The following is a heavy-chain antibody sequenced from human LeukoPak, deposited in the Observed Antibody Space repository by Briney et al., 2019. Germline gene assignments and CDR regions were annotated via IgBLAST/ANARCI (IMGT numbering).Heavy chain of an antibody. CDR1: GGSISSSSYY. CDR2: IYYSGST. V-gene: IGHV4-39*01. D-gene: IGHD5-24*01. CDR3: AGQGGDGYNPIDY. Sequence: SETLSLTCTVSGGSISSSSYYWGWIRQPPGKGLEWIGSIYYSGSTYYNPSLKSRVTISVDTSKNQFSLKLSSVTAADTAVYYCAGQGGDGYNPIDYWGQGTLVTVSS. J-gene: IGHJ4*02.